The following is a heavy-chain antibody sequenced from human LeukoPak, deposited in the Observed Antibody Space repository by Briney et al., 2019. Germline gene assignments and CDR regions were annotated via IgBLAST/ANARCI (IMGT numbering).Heavy chain of an antibody. J-gene: IGHJ3*02. Sequence: SVKVSCKASGGTFSSYAITWVRQAPGQGLEWMGRIIPILGIANYAQKFQGRVTIIADKSTSTAYMELSSLRSGDTAVYYCARDLYSGHEGNAFDIWGQGTMVTVSS. CDR1: GGTFSSYA. D-gene: IGHD5-12*01. V-gene: IGHV1-69*04. CDR2: IIPILGIA. CDR3: ARDLYSGHEGNAFDI.